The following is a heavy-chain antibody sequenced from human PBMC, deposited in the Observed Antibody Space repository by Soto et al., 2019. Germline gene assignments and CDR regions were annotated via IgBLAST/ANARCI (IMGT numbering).Heavy chain of an antibody. V-gene: IGHV4-4*02. Sequence: QVQLQESGPGLVKPSGTLSLTCAVSGGAISSSNWWSWVRQPPGKGLEWIGEIYHSGSTTYNPSLQSRVTISVAKSKNQFSLKLSSVTAADTAVYYCAREFRLRIDGMDVWGQGTTVTVSS. CDR2: IYHSGST. J-gene: IGHJ6*02. D-gene: IGHD5-18*01. CDR1: GGAISSSNW. CDR3: AREFRLRIDGMDV.